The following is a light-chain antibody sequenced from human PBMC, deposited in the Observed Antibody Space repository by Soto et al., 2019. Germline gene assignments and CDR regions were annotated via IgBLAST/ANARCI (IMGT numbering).Light chain of an antibody. CDR2: AAS. CDR1: QGISNY. J-gene: IGKJ1*01. V-gene: IGKV1-27*01. CDR3: QTYNSAPRT. Sequence: DIQMTQYPSSLSASVGDRVTITCRASQGISNYLAWYQQKPGKVPKLLIYAASTLQSGVPSRFSGSGSGTDFTLTISSMQPEDVATYYCQTYNSAPRTVGQGTKVEIK.